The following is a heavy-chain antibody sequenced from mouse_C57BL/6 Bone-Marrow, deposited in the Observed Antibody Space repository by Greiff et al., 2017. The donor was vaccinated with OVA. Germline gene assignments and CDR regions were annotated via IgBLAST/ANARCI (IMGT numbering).Heavy chain of an antibody. CDR1: GYTFTDYY. D-gene: IGHD1-1*01. Sequence: EVKVVESGPVLVKPGASVKMSCKASGYTFTDYYMNWVKQSHGKSLEWIGVINPYNGGTSYNQKFKGKATLTVDKSSSTAYMELNSLTSEDSAVYYCARNLITTVVEDAMDYWGQGTSVTVSS. V-gene: IGHV1-19*01. J-gene: IGHJ4*01. CDR2: INPYNGGT. CDR3: ARNLITTVVEDAMDY.